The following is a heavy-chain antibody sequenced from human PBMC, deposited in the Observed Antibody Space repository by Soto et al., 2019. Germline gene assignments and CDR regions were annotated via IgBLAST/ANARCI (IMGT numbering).Heavy chain of an antibody. CDR3: AGYITGVRYYGMDV. V-gene: IGHV3-23*01. D-gene: IGHD5-18*01. CDR1: GFTFSSYA. CDR2: IGESGTPT. Sequence: GGSLRLSCAASGFTFSSYAMKWVRQAPGKGLEWVSLIGESGTPTYYADSVKGRFTISRDNSGNTLFLEMYSLRAEDTAVYYCAGYITGVRYYGMDVWGQGTTVTVSS. J-gene: IGHJ6*02.